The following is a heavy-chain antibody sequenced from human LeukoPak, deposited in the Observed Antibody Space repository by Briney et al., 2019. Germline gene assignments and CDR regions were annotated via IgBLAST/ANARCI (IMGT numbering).Heavy chain of an antibody. D-gene: IGHD1-14*01. J-gene: IGHJ3*02. Sequence: GKSLRLSCAASGFTVSGNYMSWVRQAPGKGLEWVSLIYSGGSTYYADSVKGRFTISRDNSKNTLYLQMNSLRAEDTAVYYCARGSITAHDAFDIWGQGTMVTVSS. CDR1: GFTVSGNY. CDR2: IYSGGST. V-gene: IGHV3-53*01. CDR3: ARGSITAHDAFDI.